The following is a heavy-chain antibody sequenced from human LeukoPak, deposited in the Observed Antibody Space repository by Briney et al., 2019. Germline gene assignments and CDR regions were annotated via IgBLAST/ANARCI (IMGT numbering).Heavy chain of an antibody. D-gene: IGHD5-18*01. CDR2: IYTSGST. CDR3: ATQGGYSYGYNY. Sequence: SETLSLTCTVSGGSISDYHWSWIRQPAGKGLEWIGRIYTSGSTDYNPSLKSRVTMSVDTSKNQFSLKLSSVTAADTAVYHCATQGGYSYGYNYWGQGTLATVSS. V-gene: IGHV4-4*07. CDR1: GGSISDYH. J-gene: IGHJ4*02.